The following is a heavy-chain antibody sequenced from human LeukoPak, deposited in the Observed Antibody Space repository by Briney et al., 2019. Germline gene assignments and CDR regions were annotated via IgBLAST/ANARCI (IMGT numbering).Heavy chain of an antibody. CDR1: GFTFSSHA. CDR3: AKDLGLYYYYGMDV. CDR2: ISGSGGST. D-gene: IGHD7-27*01. V-gene: IGHV3-23*01. J-gene: IGHJ6*04. Sequence: GGSLRLSCAASGFTFSSHAMSWVRQAPGKGLEWVSAISGSGGSTYYADSVKGRFTISRDNSKNTLYLQMNSLRAEDTAVYYCAKDLGLYYYYGMDVWGKGTTVTVSS.